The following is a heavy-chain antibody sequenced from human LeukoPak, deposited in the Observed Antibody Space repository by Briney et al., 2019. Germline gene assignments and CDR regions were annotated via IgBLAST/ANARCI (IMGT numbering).Heavy chain of an antibody. CDR2: IYYSGST. J-gene: IGHJ4*02. CDR3: ARVGYYDSSGGVDY. CDR1: GGSISSYY. D-gene: IGHD3-22*01. V-gene: IGHV4-59*12. Sequence: SETLSLTCTVSGGSISSYYWSWTRQPPGKGLEWIGYIYYSGSTYYNPSLKSRVTISVDTSKNQFSLKLSSVTAADTAVYYCARVGYYDSSGGVDYWGQGTLVTVSS.